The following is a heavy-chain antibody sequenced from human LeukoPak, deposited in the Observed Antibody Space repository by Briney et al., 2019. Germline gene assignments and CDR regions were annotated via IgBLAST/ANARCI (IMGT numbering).Heavy chain of an antibody. V-gene: IGHV3-23*01. D-gene: IGHD4-23*01. CDR1: GFSFSNYG. J-gene: IGHJ4*02. CDR3: AKDRRCYGGTSFDS. CDR2: ISDST. Sequence: GGSLRLSCAASGFSFSNYGMSWVRQAPGEGLEWVSAISDSTWYADSVKGRFTISRDSSQNTVYLQMNSLRAEDTAVYYCAKDRRCYGGTSFDSWGQGTLVTVSS.